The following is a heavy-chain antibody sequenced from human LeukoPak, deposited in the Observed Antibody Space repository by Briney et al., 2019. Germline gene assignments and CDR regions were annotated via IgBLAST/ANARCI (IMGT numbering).Heavy chain of an antibody. Sequence: GGSLRLSCAASGFTFSSYAMHWVRQAPGKGLEWVAVISYDGSNKYYADSVKGRFTISRDNSKNTLYLQMNSLRAEDTAVYYCARSSGSKIVGYSSGDFDYWCQGTLVTVSS. CDR1: GFTFSSYA. CDR3: ARSSGSKIVGYSSGDFDY. CDR2: ISYDGSNK. V-gene: IGHV3-30*01. D-gene: IGHD5-18*01. J-gene: IGHJ4*02.